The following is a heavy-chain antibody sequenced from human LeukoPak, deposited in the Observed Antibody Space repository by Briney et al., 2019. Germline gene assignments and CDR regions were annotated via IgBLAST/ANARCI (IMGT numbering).Heavy chain of an antibody. Sequence: PSETLSLTCTVSGGSIRSYYWSWIRQPPGKGLEWIGYIYYSGNTNYNPSLKSRVTISVDTSKNQFSLKLSSVTAADTAMYYCARGGELWPIDYWGQGTLVTVSS. V-gene: IGHV4-59*01. CDR3: ARGGELWPIDY. CDR1: GGSIRSYY. J-gene: IGHJ4*02. CDR2: IYYSGNT. D-gene: IGHD1-7*01.